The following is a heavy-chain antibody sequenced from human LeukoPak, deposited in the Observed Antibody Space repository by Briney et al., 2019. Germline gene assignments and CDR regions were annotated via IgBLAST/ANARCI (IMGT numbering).Heavy chain of an antibody. V-gene: IGHV3-23*01. Sequence: PGGSLRLSCAASGFTFSSYAMSWVRQAPGKGLEWVSAISGSGGSTYYADSVKGRFTISRDNSKNTLYLQMNSLRAEDTAVYYCAKVPSPGIRGAAHQLFDYWGQGTLVTVSS. D-gene: IGHD1-26*01. CDR2: ISGSGGST. CDR3: AKVPSPGIRGAAHQLFDY. J-gene: IGHJ4*02. CDR1: GFTFSSYA.